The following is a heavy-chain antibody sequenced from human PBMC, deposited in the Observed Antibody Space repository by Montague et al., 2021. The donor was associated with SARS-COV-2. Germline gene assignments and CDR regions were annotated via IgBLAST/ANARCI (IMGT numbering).Heavy chain of an antibody. J-gene: IGHJ4*02. Sequence: TLSLTCTVSGGSISSGGYYWSWIRQHPGKGLEWFGYIYYSGSTYYNPSLKSRVTISVDTSKNQFSLKLSSVTAADTAVYYCARDVGWYSSSWFDYWGQGTLVTVSS. V-gene: IGHV4-31*03. CDR1: GGSISSGGYY. D-gene: IGHD6-13*01. CDR2: IYYSGST. CDR3: ARDVGWYSSSWFDY.